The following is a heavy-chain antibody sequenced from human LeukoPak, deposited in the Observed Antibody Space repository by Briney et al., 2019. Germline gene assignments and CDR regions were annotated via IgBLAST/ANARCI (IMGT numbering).Heavy chain of an antibody. Sequence: SETLSLTCAVSGGSISSGGYSWSWIRQPPGKGLEWIGYIYHSGSTYYNPSLKSRVTISVDRSKNQFSLKLGSVTAADTAVYYCASVEMATITLSYWGQGTLVTVSS. J-gene: IGHJ4*02. CDR3: ASVEMATITLSY. CDR2: IYHSGST. V-gene: IGHV4-30-2*01. CDR1: GGSISSGGYS. D-gene: IGHD5-12*01.